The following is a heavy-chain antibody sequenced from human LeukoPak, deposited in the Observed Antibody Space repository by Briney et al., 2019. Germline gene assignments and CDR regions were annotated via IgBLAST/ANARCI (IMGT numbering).Heavy chain of an antibody. J-gene: IGHJ6*03. D-gene: IGHD3-10*01. Sequence: SQTLSLTCAISGDSVSSNNAAWHWTRQSPSRGLEWLGRTYYRSRWYNDYAVSVKSRVIISPDTSKNQFSLQLNSVTPEDTALYFCARDYASSKRGFYFYMDVWGKGTTVTVSS. CDR3: ARDYASSKRGFYFYMDV. CDR2: TYYRSRWYN. CDR1: GDSVSSNNAA. V-gene: IGHV6-1*01.